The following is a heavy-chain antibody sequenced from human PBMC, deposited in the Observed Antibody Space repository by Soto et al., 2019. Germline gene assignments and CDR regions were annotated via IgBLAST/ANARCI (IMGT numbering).Heavy chain of an antibody. CDR2: ISAYNGNT. CDR3: ALGYCSSTSCFGTNYYYYYMDV. J-gene: IGHJ6*03. D-gene: IGHD2-2*01. V-gene: IGHV1-18*01. CDR1: GYTFTSYG. Sequence: ASVKVSCKASGYTFTSYGIGWVRQAPGQGLEWMGWISAYNGNTNYAQKLQGRVTMTTDTSTSTAYMELRSLRSDDTAVYYCALGYCSSTSCFGTNYYYYYMDVWGKGTTVTVSS.